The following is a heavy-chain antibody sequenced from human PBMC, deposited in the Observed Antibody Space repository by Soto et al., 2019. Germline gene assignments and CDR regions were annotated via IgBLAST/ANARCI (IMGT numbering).Heavy chain of an antibody. CDR1: GFTFRDAW. D-gene: IGHD1-1*01. CDR3: STDGLNDGSFDY. CDR2: IKNNTSDAAT. J-gene: IGHJ4*02. V-gene: IGHV3-15*01. Sequence: GPSLRLLCAASGFTFRDAWMAWPRQTPGRGLECVCRIKNNTSDAATDCAEAVKGRFIISRDDSKNTRYLQMHSLSTEDTAVHYCSTDGLNDGSFDYWGQGT.